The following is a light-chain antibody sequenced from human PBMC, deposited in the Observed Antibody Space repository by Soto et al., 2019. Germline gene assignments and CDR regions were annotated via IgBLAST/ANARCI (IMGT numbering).Light chain of an antibody. CDR1: SSDVGGYNY. Sequence: QSVLTQPASVSGSPGQAITISCTGTSSDVGGYNYVSWYQQHPGKAPKLMIYAVTYRPAGVSSRFSGSKSGNTASLTISGLQAEDEADYYCSSYTSSSTLFGTGTKGTVL. J-gene: IGLJ1*01. V-gene: IGLV2-14*01. CDR3: SSYTSSSTL. CDR2: AVT.